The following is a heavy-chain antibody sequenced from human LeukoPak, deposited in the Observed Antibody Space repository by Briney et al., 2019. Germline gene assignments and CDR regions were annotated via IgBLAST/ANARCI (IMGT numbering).Heavy chain of an antibody. V-gene: IGHV3-23*01. CDR3: ASGYSYGYYFDY. J-gene: IGHJ4*02. CDR2: ISGSGGST. D-gene: IGHD5-18*01. CDR1: GFTFRSYA. Sequence: PGGSLRLSCAASGFTFRSYAMSWVREAPGKGLEWVSAISGSGGSTYYADSVKGRFTISRDNSKNTLYLQMNSLRAEDTAVYYCASGYSYGYYFDYWGQGTLVTVSS.